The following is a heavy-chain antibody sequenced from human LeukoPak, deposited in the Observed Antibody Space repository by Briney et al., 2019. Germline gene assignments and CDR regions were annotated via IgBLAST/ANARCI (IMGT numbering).Heavy chain of an antibody. D-gene: IGHD6-13*01. CDR1: GFTFSNYA. CDR3: AKPIAAAINNWFDP. CDR2: ISGTYIST. J-gene: IGHJ5*02. V-gene: IGHV3-23*01. Sequence: GGSLRLSCAASGFTFSNYAMSWVRQAPGKGLEWVSSISGTYISTNYADSVKGRFTISRDNSKNTLYLQMNSLRAEDTAVYHCAKPIAAAINNWFDPWGQGTLVTVSS.